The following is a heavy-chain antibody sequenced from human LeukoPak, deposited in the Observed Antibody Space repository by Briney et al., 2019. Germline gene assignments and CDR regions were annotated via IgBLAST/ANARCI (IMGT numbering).Heavy chain of an antibody. Sequence: PSETLSLTCTVSGGSIPISTYYWGWVRQPPGKGLEWIRSIYYSGTTKYNPSLKSRVTISVDNSNNKFSLRLSSVTAADTALYYCARGTLYSGWSYYFDSWGQGTLVTVSS. D-gene: IGHD6-19*01. V-gene: IGHV4-39*07. CDR2: IYYSGTT. CDR3: ARGTLYSGWSYYFDS. CDR1: GGSIPISTYY. J-gene: IGHJ4*02.